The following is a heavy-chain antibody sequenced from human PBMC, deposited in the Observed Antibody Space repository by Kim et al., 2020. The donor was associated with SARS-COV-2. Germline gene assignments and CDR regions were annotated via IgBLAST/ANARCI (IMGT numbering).Heavy chain of an antibody. Sequence: GGSLRLSCAASGFTFSSYDMHWVRQATGKGLEWVSAIGTAGDTYYPGSVKGRFTISRENAKNSLYLQMNSLRAGDTAVYYCARGTHGDQVPAGIDYWGQGTLVTVSS. CDR2: IGTAGDT. J-gene: IGHJ4*02. D-gene: IGHD2-2*01. V-gene: IGHV3-13*01. CDR1: GFTFSSYD. CDR3: ARGTHGDQVPAGIDY.